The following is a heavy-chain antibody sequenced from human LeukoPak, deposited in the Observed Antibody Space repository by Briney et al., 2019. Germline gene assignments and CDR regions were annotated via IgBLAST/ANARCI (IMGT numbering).Heavy chain of an antibody. CDR3: ATRGTTTTKYIEH. D-gene: IGHD1-1*01. Sequence: GRSLRLSCAASGFTFSSYVMSWVRQAPGRGPEWVSTISSSGGYTYYTDSVKGRFTISRDNSMNTLHLQMNSLRAEDTAIYYCATRGTTTTKYIEHWGQGTLVTVSS. J-gene: IGHJ4*02. V-gene: IGHV3-23*01. CDR1: GFTFSSYV. CDR2: ISSSGGYT.